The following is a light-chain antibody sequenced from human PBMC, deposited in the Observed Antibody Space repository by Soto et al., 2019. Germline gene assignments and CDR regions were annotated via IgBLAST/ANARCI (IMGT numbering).Light chain of an antibody. CDR2: GAS. V-gene: IGKV3-15*01. Sequence: EIVLTQSPGTLSLSPGERATLSCRASQSISTNLAWYQQTPGQAPRLLIYGASTRATGIPARFSGSGSGTEFTLTISSLQSEDLGVYYCQQYNDWPRGTFGQGTKVDIK. CDR1: QSISTN. CDR3: QQYNDWPRGT. J-gene: IGKJ1*01.